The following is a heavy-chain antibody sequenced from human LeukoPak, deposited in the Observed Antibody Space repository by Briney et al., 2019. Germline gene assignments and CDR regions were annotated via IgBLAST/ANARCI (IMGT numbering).Heavy chain of an antibody. CDR2: IYYSGST. V-gene: IGHV4-61*05. Sequence: SETLSLTCTVSGGSISRSPYYWGWIRQPPGKGLEWIGYIYYSGSTNYNPSLKSRVTISVDTSKNQFSLKLSSVTAADTAVYYCARLLAYNVDTAMVYIFDYWGQGTLVTVSS. CDR3: ARLLAYNVDTAMVYIFDY. D-gene: IGHD5-18*01. J-gene: IGHJ4*02. CDR1: GGSISRSPYY.